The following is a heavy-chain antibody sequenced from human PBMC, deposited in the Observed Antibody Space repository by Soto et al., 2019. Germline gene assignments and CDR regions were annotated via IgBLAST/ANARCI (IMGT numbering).Heavy chain of an antibody. V-gene: IGHV4-34*01. D-gene: IGHD6-19*01. Sequence: SETLSLTCAVYGGSFSGYYLSWIRQPPGKGLEWIGEINHSGTTNYNPSLKSRVTMSVDTTKNQFSLKLNFVTAADTAVYYCARGMAVAGHYFDSWGQGTPVTVSS. CDR2: INHSGTT. CDR1: GGSFSGYY. J-gene: IGHJ4*02. CDR3: ARGMAVAGHYFDS.